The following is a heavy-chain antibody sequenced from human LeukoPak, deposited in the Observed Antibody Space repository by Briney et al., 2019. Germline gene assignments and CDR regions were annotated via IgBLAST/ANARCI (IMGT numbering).Heavy chain of an antibody. V-gene: IGHV1-18*01. Sequence: ASVKVSCKASGYTFTSYGISWVRQAPGHGLEWMGWISAYNGNTNYAQKLQGRVTMTTDTSTSTAYMELRSLRSDDTAVYYCAREGTDYEFWSGYLDAFDIWGQGTMVTVSS. CDR1: GYTFTSYG. CDR3: AREGTDYEFWSGYLDAFDI. J-gene: IGHJ3*02. CDR2: ISAYNGNT. D-gene: IGHD3-3*01.